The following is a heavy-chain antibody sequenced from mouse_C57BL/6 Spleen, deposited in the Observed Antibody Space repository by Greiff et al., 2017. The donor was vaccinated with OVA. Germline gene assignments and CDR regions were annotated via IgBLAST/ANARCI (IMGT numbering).Heavy chain of an antibody. CDR3: ARQITTVVSDWYFDV. CDR1: GFTFSDYY. D-gene: IGHD1-1*01. V-gene: IGHV5-12*01. CDR2: ISNGGGST. Sequence: EVQGVESGGGLVQPGGSLKLSCAASGFTFSDYYMYWVRQTPEKRLEWVAYISNGGGSTYYPDTVKGRFTISRDNAKNTLYLQMSRLKSEDTAMYYCARQITTVVSDWYFDVWGTGTTVTVSS. J-gene: IGHJ1*03.